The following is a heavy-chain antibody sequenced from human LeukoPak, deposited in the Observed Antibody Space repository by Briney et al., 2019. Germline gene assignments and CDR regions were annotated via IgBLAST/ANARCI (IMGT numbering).Heavy chain of an antibody. J-gene: IGHJ4*02. D-gene: IGHD3-10*01. CDR1: GGSIWNYY. V-gene: IGHV4-59*01. CDR2: IHYSGST. CDR3: ARDTYYYGSGTYYFEY. Sequence: SETLSLTCSVSGGSIWNYYWSWIRQPPGKGLEWIGYIHYSGSTKYNASLESRATMSLDTSTKQFSLKLRSVTAADTAVYYCARDTYYYGSGTYYFEYWGQGILVTVSS.